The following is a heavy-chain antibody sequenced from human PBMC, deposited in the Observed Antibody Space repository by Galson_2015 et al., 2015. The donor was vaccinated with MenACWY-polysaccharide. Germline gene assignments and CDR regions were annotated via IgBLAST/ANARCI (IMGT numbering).Heavy chain of an antibody. CDR3: VSTTGGWYTH. Sequence: SLRLSCAAYGFTFSSHWMTWVRQAPGKGLEWVATIKQDGSEKYYVDSVKGRFTISRDNAKNSLSLQMNSLRAEDTAVYYCVSTTGGWYTHWGQGTLVAVSS. CDR1: GFTFSSHW. CDR2: IKQDGSEK. D-gene: IGHD6-19*01. J-gene: IGHJ4*02. V-gene: IGHV3-7*01.